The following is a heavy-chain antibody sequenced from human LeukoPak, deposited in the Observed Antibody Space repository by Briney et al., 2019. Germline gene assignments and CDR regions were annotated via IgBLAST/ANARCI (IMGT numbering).Heavy chain of an antibody. CDR1: GFTFSSYA. J-gene: IGHJ4*02. CDR2: ISYDGSNK. Sequence: GGSLRLSCAASGFTFSSYAMHWVRQAPGKGLEWVAVISYDGSNKYYADSVKGRFTISRDNSKNTLYLQMNSLRAEDTAVYYCARTPGEATDYWGQGTLVTVSS. D-gene: IGHD3-16*01. V-gene: IGHV3-30*04. CDR3: ARTPGEATDY.